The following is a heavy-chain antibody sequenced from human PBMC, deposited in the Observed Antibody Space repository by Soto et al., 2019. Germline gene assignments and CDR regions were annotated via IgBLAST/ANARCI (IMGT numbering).Heavy chain of an antibody. V-gene: IGHV3-33*01. CDR2: IWYDGSNK. CDR3: ASTRFCSGGSCYPSAFDY. CDR1: GFTFSSYG. Sequence: QVQLVESGGGVVQPGRSLRLSCAASGFTFSSYGMHWVRQAPGKGLEWVAVIWYDGSNKYYADSVKGRFTISRDNSKNTLYLQMNSLGAEDTAVYYCASTRFCSGGSCYPSAFDYWGQGTQVTVSS. D-gene: IGHD2-15*01. J-gene: IGHJ4*02.